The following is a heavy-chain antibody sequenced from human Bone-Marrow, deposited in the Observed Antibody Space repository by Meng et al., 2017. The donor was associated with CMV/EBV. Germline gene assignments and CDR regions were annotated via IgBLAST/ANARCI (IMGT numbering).Heavy chain of an antibody. CDR3: ARKVGWDYYDSSGYYRSYYYYYGMDV. D-gene: IGHD3-22*01. J-gene: IGHJ6*02. CDR2: INHSGST. V-gene: IGHV4-34*01. CDR1: GGSFSGYY. Sequence: SETLSLTCAVYGGSFSGYYWSWIRQPPGEGLEWIGEINHSGSTNYNPSLKSRVTISVDTSKNQFSLKLSSVTAADTAVYYCARKVGWDYYDSSGYYRSYYYYYGMDVWGQGTTVTVSS.